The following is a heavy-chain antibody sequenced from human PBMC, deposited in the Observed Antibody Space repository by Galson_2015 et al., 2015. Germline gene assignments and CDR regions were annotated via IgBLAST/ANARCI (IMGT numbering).Heavy chain of an antibody. D-gene: IGHD5-12*01. CDR2: ISPTSSDR. J-gene: IGHJ4*02. CDR3: ARERLHADFDY. CDR1: GFSLSSHE. Sequence: SLRLSCAASGFSLSSHEMNWVRQAPGKGLEFVSYISPTSSDRYYSDSVKGRFTTSRDNAKNLLFLQMNGLRAEDTAVYYCARERLHADFDYWGQGVLVTVSS. V-gene: IGHV3-48*03.